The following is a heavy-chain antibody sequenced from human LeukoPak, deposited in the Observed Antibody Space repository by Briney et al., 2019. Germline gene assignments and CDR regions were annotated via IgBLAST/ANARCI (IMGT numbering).Heavy chain of an antibody. V-gene: IGHV4-4*02. J-gene: IGHJ6*02. Sequence: SGTLSLTCAVSGGSISSSNWWSWVRQPPGKGLEWIGEIYHSGSTNYNPSLKSRVTISVDTSKNQFSLKLSSVTAADTAVYYCARERRYYYYGMDVWGQGTTVTVSS. CDR1: GGSISSSNW. CDR3: ARERRYYYYGMDV. CDR2: IYHSGST.